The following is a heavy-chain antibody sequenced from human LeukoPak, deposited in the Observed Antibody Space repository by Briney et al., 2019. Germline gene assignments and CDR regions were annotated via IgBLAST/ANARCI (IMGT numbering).Heavy chain of an antibody. D-gene: IGHD4-11*01. J-gene: IGHJ6*02. CDR3: TRSDYRTYYYGMDV. V-gene: IGHV4-59*01. CDR2: VYYTGTT. CDR1: GGPISSYY. Sequence: PSETLSLTCTVSGGPISSYYWIWIRQPPGKGLEWIGYVYYTGTTNYNPSLKSRVTMSVDRSTNQFSLKLNSVTAADTAIYFCTRSDYRTYYYGMDVWGQGTTVTVSS.